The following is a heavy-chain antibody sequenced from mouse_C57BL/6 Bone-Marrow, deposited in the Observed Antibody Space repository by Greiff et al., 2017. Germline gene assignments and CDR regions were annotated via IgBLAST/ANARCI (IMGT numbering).Heavy chain of an antibody. CDR2: IDPENGDT. J-gene: IGHJ3*01. V-gene: IGHV14-4*01. CDR3: TTYYGSSYETY. CDR1: GFNIKDDY. D-gene: IGHD1-1*01. Sequence: VQLQQSGAELVRPGASVKLSCTASGFNIKDDYMHWVKQRPEQGLEWIGWIDPENGDTEYASKFQGKATITADTSSNTAYLQLSSLTSEDTAVYYCTTYYGSSYETYWGQGTLVTVSA.